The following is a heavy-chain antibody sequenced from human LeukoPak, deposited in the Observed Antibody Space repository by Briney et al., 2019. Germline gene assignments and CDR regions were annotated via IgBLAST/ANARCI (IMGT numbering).Heavy chain of an antibody. V-gene: IGHV3-21*01. CDR1: SLTVRRDR. CDR3: ARDLGPSRNFDY. J-gene: IGHJ4*02. CDR2: ISISSSYI. Sequence: PGGSLRLSCVSSSLTVRRDRRDDVREAPVNGLKWVSSISISSSYIYYADSVKGRFTISRDNAKNSLYLQMNSLRAEDKAVYYCARDLGPSRNFDYWGQGTLVTVSS. D-gene: IGHD3-16*01.